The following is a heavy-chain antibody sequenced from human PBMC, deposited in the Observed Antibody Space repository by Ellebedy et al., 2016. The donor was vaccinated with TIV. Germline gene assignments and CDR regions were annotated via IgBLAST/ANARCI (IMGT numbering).Heavy chain of an antibody. Sequence: SETLSLXXTVSGGSISSSSYYWGWIRQPPGKGLEWIGSIYYSGSTYYNPSLKSRVTISVDTSKNQFSLKLSSVTAADTAVYYCARHVPYFEYWGQGTLVTVSS. D-gene: IGHD6-6*01. V-gene: IGHV4-39*01. J-gene: IGHJ4*02. CDR3: ARHVPYFEY. CDR1: GGSISSSSYY. CDR2: IYYSGST.